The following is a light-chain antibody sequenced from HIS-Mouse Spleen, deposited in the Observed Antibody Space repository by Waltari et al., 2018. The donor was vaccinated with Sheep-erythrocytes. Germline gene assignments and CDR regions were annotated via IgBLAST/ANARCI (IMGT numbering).Light chain of an antibody. J-gene: IGLJ3*02. V-gene: IGLV2-23*01. Sequence: QSALTQPASVSGSPGQSITISCTGTSSDVGSYNLVSWYQPHPGKAPKLMIYEGSKRPSGVSNRFSGSKSGNTASLTISGLQAVDEADYYCCSYAGSSTPWVFGGGTKLTVL. CDR1: SSDVGSYNL. CDR2: EGS. CDR3: CSYAGSSTPWV.